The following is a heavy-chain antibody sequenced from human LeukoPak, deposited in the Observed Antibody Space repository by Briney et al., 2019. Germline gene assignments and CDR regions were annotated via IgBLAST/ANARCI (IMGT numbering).Heavy chain of an antibody. CDR3: AKVKPGYSSSWYSGDGAFEI. J-gene: IGHJ3*02. CDR2: ISSSSSYI. V-gene: IGHV3-21*04. Sequence: GGSLRLSCAASGFTFSSYSMNWVRQAPGKGLEWVSSISSSSSYIYYADSVKGRFTISRDNAKNSLYLQMNSLRAEDTAVYYCAKVKPGYSSSWYSGDGAFEIWGQGTMVTVSS. CDR1: GFTFSSYS. D-gene: IGHD6-13*01.